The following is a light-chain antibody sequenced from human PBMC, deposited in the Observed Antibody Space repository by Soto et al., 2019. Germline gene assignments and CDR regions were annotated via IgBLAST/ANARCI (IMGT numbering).Light chain of an antibody. CDR3: SSYTSSSTLV. CDR2: EVS. V-gene: IGLV2-14*01. CDR1: SSDVGGYNY. J-gene: IGLJ2*01. Sequence: QSVLTQPASVSGSPGQSFTISCTGTSSDVGGYNYVSWYQQHPGKAPKLMIYEVSNRPSGVSNRFSGSQSGNTASLTISGLQAEDEGAYYCSSYTSSSTLVFGGGTKVTVL.